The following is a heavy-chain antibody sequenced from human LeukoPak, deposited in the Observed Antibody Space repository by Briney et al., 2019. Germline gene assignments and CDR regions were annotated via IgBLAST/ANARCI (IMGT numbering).Heavy chain of an antibody. CDR1: GFTFSSYG. J-gene: IGHJ4*02. D-gene: IGHD2-21*01. CDR3: ARGMWTSIDY. V-gene: IGHV3-21*01. CDR2: ISSSSSYI. Sequence: PGGSLRLSCAASGFTFSSYGMHWVRQAPGKGLEWVSSISSSSSYIYYADSVKGRFTISRDNAKNSLYLQMNSLRAEDTAVYYCARGMWTSIDYWGQGTLVTVSS.